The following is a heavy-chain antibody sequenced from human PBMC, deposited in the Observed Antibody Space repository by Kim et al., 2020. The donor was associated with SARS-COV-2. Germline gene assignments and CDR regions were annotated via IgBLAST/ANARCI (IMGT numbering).Heavy chain of an antibody. Sequence: SETLSLTCAVYGGSFSDYNWSWIRQPPGKGLEWIGEINHSGSTNRSPSLKSRITISVDTSKSQFSLRLKSMTATDTAVYYCARGRAGVVPAPVLGLGPYYDYCTMDVWGRGTPVAVSS. CDR2: INHSGST. V-gene: IGHV4-34*01. CDR1: GGSFSDYN. D-gene: IGHD2-2*02. J-gene: IGHJ6*02. CDR3: ARGRAGVVPAPVLGLGPYYDYCTMDV.